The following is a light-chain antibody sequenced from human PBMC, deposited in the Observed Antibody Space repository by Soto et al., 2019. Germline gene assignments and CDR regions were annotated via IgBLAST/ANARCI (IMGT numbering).Light chain of an antibody. CDR2: GAS. CDR1: QSVSSSY. CDR3: QQYGRART. J-gene: IGKJ1*01. Sequence: EIVLTQSPGTLSLSPGERATLSCRASQSVSSSYLAWYQQKPGQAPRLLIYGASSRATGIPDRFSGSGSGTDFTLTISRLEPEDFAVYYWQQYGRARTFGQGTKVEIK. V-gene: IGKV3-20*01.